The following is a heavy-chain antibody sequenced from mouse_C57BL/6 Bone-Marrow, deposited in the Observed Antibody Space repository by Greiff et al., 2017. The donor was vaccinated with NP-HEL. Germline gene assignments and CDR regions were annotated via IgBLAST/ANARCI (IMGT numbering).Heavy chain of an antibody. V-gene: IGHV1-20*01. CDR1: GYSFTGYF. J-gene: IGHJ2*01. D-gene: IGHD2-4*01. Sequence: EVQLQQSGPELVKPGDSVKISCKASGYSFTGYFMNWVMQSHGKSLEWIGRINPYNGDTLYNEKFKGKATLTVDKSSSTAKMELRSLTSEDSAVYYCARRDYGRYYFDYWGQGTTLTVSS. CDR3: ARRDYGRYYFDY. CDR2: INPYNGDT.